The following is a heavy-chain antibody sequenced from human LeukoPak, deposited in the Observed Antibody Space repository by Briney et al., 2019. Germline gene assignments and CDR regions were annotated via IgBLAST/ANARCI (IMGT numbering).Heavy chain of an antibody. CDR3: ARPEYSSSYYYGMDV. V-gene: IGHV1-2*02. Sequence: GASVKVSCKASGYTXTGYYMHWVRQAPGQGLEWMGWINPNSGGTNYAQKFQGRVTMTRDTSISTAYMELSRLRSDDTAVYYCARPEYSSSYYYGMDVWGQGTTVTVSS. CDR2: INPNSGGT. J-gene: IGHJ6*02. D-gene: IGHD6-6*01. CDR1: GYTXTGYY.